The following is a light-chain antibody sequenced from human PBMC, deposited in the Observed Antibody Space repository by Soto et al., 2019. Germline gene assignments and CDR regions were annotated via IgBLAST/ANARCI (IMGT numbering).Light chain of an antibody. Sequence: EIVLTQSPATLSSSQGERATLAGRASQSVMSYLAWYQQTPGQAPRLVIYDASHRATGIPARFSGSGSGTDFTLTISSLQPEDFAVYYCQQRSNWPITFGQGTRLEIK. CDR3: QQRSNWPIT. CDR1: QSVMSY. J-gene: IGKJ5*01. V-gene: IGKV3-11*01. CDR2: DAS.